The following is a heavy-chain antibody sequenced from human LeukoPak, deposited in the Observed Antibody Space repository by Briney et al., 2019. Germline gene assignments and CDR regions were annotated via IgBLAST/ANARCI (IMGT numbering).Heavy chain of an antibody. Sequence: PGGSLRLSCAASGFSLSSYSMNWVRQAPGKGLEWVSYISSSSSTIYYADSVKGRFTISRDNAKNSLYLQMNSLRDEDTAVYYCARAAPYYYDSSGYSAFDSWGQGTMVTVSA. CDR1: GFSLSSYS. D-gene: IGHD3-22*01. J-gene: IGHJ3*02. CDR3: ARAAPYYYDSSGYSAFDS. V-gene: IGHV3-48*02. CDR2: ISSSSSTI.